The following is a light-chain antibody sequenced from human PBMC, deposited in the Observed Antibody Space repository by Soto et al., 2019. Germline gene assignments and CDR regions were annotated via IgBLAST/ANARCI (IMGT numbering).Light chain of an antibody. CDR2: AAS. Sequence: DIQLTQSPSLPSASVGDRVTFTCPASQGIRSYLACYQQNPGKAPKLLIYAASTLQSVVPSRFSGGVSRTVFAISISSQQPEDIAAYYCQHLNTYPPFGPGTKLQVK. CDR3: QHLNTYPP. J-gene: IGKJ2*01. CDR1: QGIRSY. V-gene: IGKV1-9*01.